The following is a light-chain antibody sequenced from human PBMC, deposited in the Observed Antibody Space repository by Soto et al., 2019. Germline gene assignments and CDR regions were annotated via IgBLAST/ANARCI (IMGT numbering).Light chain of an antibody. J-gene: IGKJ3*01. V-gene: IGKV3-20*01. CDR3: QKYGSAFT. CDR2: AAS. CDR1: QSISSNY. Sequence: EIVLTQSPGTLSLSPGERATLSCRASQSISSNYLAWYQHKPGQGPRLLIYAASSRATGIPDRFSGSGSGTDFTLTISRLEPADFALYYCQKYGSAFTFGPGTKVDIK.